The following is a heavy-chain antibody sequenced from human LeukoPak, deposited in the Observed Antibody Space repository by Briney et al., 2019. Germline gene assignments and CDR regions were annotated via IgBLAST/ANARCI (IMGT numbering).Heavy chain of an antibody. Sequence: GGSLRLSCAASGFTFSSSDMSWVRQAPGEGLDWVSAISGGGGVTFYADSVKGRSTISRDNSKNTLYLQMDSLRAEDTAKYYCAKAHCGTTTCSRAEWWGQGTLVTVSS. J-gene: IGHJ4*02. V-gene: IGHV3-23*01. CDR1: GFTFSSSD. D-gene: IGHD2-2*01. CDR3: AKAHCGTTTCSRAEW. CDR2: ISGGGGVT.